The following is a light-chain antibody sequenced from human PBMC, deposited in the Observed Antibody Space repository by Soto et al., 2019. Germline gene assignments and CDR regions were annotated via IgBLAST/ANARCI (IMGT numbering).Light chain of an antibody. J-gene: IGKJ1*01. Sequence: EAVLTQSPATLSVSPGERVTLSCRASQSVATNLAWYQQRPGQAPRLLIYGASKRAIGLPARFSGSGSGTEFTLTISSLQSEDFAVYYGQQYRDGRRTFSQGTKVDIK. V-gene: IGKV3-15*01. CDR2: GAS. CDR1: QSVATN. CDR3: QQYRDGRRT.